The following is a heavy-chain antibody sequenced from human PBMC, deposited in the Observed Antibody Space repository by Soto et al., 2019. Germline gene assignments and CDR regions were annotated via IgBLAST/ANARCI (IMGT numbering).Heavy chain of an antibody. CDR3: ARDLRSRGWFDP. CDR2: TYFRGSA. Sequence: LSLTCDVSGVSITSHYWNWIRQSPGMGLEWIGSTYFRGSASYNPSLKSRVTISLDTSKDQLSLTLSAVTAADSAVYYCARDLRSRGWFDPWGPGILVTVSS. J-gene: IGHJ5*02. CDR1: GVSITSHY. V-gene: IGHV4-59*11.